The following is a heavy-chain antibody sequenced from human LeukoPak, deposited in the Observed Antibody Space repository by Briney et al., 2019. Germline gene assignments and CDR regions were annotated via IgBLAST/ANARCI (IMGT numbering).Heavy chain of an antibody. CDR1: GGTFNTYA. Sequence: SVKVSCKASGGTFNTYAISWVRLAPGQGLEWMGGIIPIFGIADYAQKFQARVTITTDESTSTAYMELSSLRSEDTAVYYCARGVRGSQTFYYYYMDVWGKGTTVTVSS. D-gene: IGHD3-10*01. CDR3: ARGVRGSQTFYYYYMDV. CDR2: IIPIFGIA. V-gene: IGHV1-69*05. J-gene: IGHJ6*03.